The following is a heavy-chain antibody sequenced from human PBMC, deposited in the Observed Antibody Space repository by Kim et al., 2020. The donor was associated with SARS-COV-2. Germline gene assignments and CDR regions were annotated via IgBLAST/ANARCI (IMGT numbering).Heavy chain of an antibody. J-gene: IGHJ4*02. V-gene: IGHV3-15*01. Sequence: GGSLRLSCAASGFTFSEAWMSWVRQAPGKGLEWVGRITSKSDDETTDYATPVKDRFTISRDDSKNTLYLQMNSLKSEDTAVYYCTTDRSTNAAVDPFDFWGRGPLVAVSP. D-gene: IGHD6-25*01. CDR3: TTDRSTNAAVDPFDF. CDR1: GFTFSEAW. CDR2: ITSKSDDETT.